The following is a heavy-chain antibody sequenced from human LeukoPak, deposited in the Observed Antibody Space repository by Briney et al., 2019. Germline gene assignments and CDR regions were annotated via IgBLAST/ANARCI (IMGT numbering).Heavy chain of an antibody. CDR1: GGSFSGYY. CDR2: INHSGSI. Sequence: PSETLSLTCAVYGGSFSGYYWNWIRQPPGKGLEWIGEINHSGSINYNPSLKSRVTISVDTSKNQFSLKLSSVTAADTAVYYCARLGLNDYRYFDYWGQGTLVTVSS. D-gene: IGHD4-11*01. J-gene: IGHJ4*02. V-gene: IGHV4-34*01. CDR3: ARLGLNDYRYFDY.